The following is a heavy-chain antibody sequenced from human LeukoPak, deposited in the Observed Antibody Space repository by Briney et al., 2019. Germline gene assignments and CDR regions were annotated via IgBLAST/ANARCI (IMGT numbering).Heavy chain of an antibody. CDR3: AREHDFLSGYGMDV. D-gene: IGHD3-3*01. Sequence: ASVKVSCKASGYTFTSYSINWVRQAPGQGLEWMGWISGYNGNTNYAQKFQGRVTMTTDTSASTAYMELSSLRSEDTAVYYCAREHDFLSGYGMDVWGQGTTVTVSS. CDR1: GYTFTSYS. CDR2: ISGYNGNT. V-gene: IGHV1-18*01. J-gene: IGHJ6*02.